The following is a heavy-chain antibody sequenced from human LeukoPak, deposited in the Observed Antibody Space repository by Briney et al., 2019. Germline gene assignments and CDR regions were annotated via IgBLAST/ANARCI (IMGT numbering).Heavy chain of an antibody. D-gene: IGHD6-13*01. Sequence: GGSLRLSCAASGFTFSSYAMHWVRQAPGKGLEWVAAISYDGSNKYYADSVKGRFTISRDNSKNTLYLQMNSLRAEDTAVYYCARDQIAAALFDYWGQGTLVTVSS. V-gene: IGHV3-30*04. CDR2: ISYDGSNK. CDR3: ARDQIAAALFDY. CDR1: GFTFSSYA. J-gene: IGHJ4*02.